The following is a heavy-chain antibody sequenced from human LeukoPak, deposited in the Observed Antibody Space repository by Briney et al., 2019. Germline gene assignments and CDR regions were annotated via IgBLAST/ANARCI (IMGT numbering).Heavy chain of an antibody. J-gene: IGHJ4*02. D-gene: IGHD3-10*01. CDR3: ARGSGSYFDY. Sequence: GESLKISCKASEYSFTSYWIGGVRQMPGKGLEWMGTIYPGDSDTRYSPSLQGQVTISSDKSISTAYLQWSSLKASDTAIYYCARGSGSYFDYWGQGTLVTVSS. CDR2: IYPGDSDT. CDR1: EYSFTSYW. V-gene: IGHV5-51*01.